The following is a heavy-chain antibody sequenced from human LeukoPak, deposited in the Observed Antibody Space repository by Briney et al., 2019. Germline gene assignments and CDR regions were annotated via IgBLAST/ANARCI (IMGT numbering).Heavy chain of an antibody. V-gene: IGHV3-33*01. J-gene: IGHJ4*02. Sequence: PGRSLRLSCAASGFTFSSYGMHWVRQAPGKGLEWVAVIWYDGSKEYLADSVKGRFTISRDNSKNTVYLQMNSLKTEDTAVYYCARVIGWSLFDCWGQGTLATVSS. CDR1: GFTFSSYG. CDR2: IWYDGSKE. CDR3: ARVIGWSLFDC. D-gene: IGHD2-15*01.